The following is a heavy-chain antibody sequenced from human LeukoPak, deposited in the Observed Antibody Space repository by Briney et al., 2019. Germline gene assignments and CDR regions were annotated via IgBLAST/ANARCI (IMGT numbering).Heavy chain of an antibody. V-gene: IGHV3-23*01. CDR2: ISGSGGST. Sequence: GGSLRLSCAASGFTFSSYAMSWVRQAPGKGLEWVSAISGSGGSTYYADSVKGRFTISRDSSKNTLYLQMNSLRAEDTAVYYCAKVSYYDFWRVPFDYWGQGALVTVSS. D-gene: IGHD3-3*01. CDR1: GFTFSSYA. J-gene: IGHJ4*02. CDR3: AKVSYYDFWRVPFDY.